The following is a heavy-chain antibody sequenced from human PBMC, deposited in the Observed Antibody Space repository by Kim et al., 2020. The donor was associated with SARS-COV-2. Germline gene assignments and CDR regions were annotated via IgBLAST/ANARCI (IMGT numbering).Heavy chain of an antibody. CDR1: GGSISSSSYY. J-gene: IGHJ4*02. CDR2: IYYSGST. CDR3: ASQIPYYGSGTDEEYYFNY. Sequence: SETLSLTCTVSGGSISSSSYYWGWIRQPPGKGLEWIGSIYYSGSTYYNPSLKSRVTISVDTSKNQFSLKLSSVTAADTAVYYCASQIPYYGSGTDEEYYFNYWGQKTQVNVSS. D-gene: IGHD3-10*01. V-gene: IGHV4-39*01.